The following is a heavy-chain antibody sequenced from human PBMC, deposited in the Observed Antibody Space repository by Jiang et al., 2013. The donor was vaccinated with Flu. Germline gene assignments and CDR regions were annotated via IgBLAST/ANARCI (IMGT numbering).Heavy chain of an antibody. CDR1: GHTFTDYC. CDR3: ATESRSGFTYNDVGPYYYYYLHV. V-gene: IGHV1-69-2*01. Sequence: SGAEVKKPGATVKISCKVSGHTFTDYCMHWVQQVPGKGLEWMGRVDPEDGETIYAEKFQGRVTITADTSTDTAYIELSSLRSEDSAVYYCATESRSGFTYNDVGPYYYYYLHVWGKGTTLTVSS. D-gene: IGHD3-10*02. CDR2: VDPEDGET. J-gene: IGHJ6*03.